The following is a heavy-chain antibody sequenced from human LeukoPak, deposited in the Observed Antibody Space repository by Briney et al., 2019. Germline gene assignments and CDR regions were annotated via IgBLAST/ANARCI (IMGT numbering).Heavy chain of an antibody. CDR3: AREGCSVSSCHVIGDDKWFDP. D-gene: IGHD2-15*01. CDR1: GYRFIDYQ. Sequence: ASVKVSCKASGYRFIDYQVHRVRQAPGQRLEWMGWINPYSGATIYAQKFQGRVTLTTDTSISTAYMDLSRLTLDDTAVYYCAREGCSVSSCHVIGDDKWFDPWGQGTLVTVSS. J-gene: IGHJ5*02. V-gene: IGHV1-2*02. CDR2: INPYSGAT.